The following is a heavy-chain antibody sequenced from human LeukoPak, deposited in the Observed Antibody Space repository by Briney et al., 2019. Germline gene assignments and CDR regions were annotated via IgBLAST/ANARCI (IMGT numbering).Heavy chain of an antibody. V-gene: IGHV3-53*01. CDR2: IYGGGTT. D-gene: IGHD3-10*01. Sequence: GGSLRLSCTASGFTVSSNYMSWVRQAPGKGLEWVSVIYGGGTTYYADTVKGRFTISRDNSKNTLYLQMNSLRAEDTAVYYCASSSDIYGSGSYFNSLGDVWGKGTTVTISS. CDR3: ASSSDIYGSGSYFNSLGDV. J-gene: IGHJ6*04. CDR1: GFTVSSNY.